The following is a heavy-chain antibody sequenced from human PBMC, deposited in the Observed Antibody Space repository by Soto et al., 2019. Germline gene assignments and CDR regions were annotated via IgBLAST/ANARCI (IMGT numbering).Heavy chain of an antibody. D-gene: IGHD5-12*01. CDR1: GYSINSAHY. J-gene: IGHJ4*02. CDR3: ARLHSGYDERSFFDQ. Sequence: KPSETLSLTCAVSGYSINSAHYWGWLRQTPAKGLEWIATISHSRTTHYNPSLKSRVTLSLDTSENHFSLHLSFVTAADTAVYYCARLHSGYDERSFFDQWGQGTLVTVSS. V-gene: IGHV4-38-2*01. CDR2: ISHSRTT.